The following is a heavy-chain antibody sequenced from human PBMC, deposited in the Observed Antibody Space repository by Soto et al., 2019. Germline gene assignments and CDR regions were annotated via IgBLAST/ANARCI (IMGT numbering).Heavy chain of an antibody. D-gene: IGHD6-13*01. Sequence: GESLKISCQGFGYTFTSYWIGWVRRVPGKGLEWMGIIFPADSDTRYSPSFQGQVTISADKSISTAYLQWSSLRASDTAVYYCAKDAAAAEQNNWFDPWGQGTLVTVSS. V-gene: IGHV5-51*01. CDR1: GYTFTSYW. CDR2: IFPADSDT. CDR3: AKDAAAAEQNNWFDP. J-gene: IGHJ5*02.